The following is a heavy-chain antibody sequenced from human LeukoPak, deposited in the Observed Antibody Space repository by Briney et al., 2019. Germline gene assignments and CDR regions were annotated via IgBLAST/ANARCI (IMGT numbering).Heavy chain of an antibody. V-gene: IGHV4-4*07. Sequence: PSETLSLTCTCSGGSISSYYWSWIRHPAGKGLEWIGRIHNSGSTNCNPSLKSRVTMSVDTSKNQFSLKLSSVTAADTAVYYCARDRYYYGSGNYRLFDYWGQGTLVTVSS. CDR1: GGSISSYY. J-gene: IGHJ4*02. D-gene: IGHD3-10*01. CDR3: ARDRYYYGSGNYRLFDY. CDR2: IHNSGST.